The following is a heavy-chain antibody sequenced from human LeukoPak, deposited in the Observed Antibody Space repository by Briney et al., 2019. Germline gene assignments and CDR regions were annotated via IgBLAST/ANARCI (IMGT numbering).Heavy chain of an antibody. V-gene: IGHV3-30*04. CDR2: ISYDGSNK. J-gene: IGHJ4*02. CDR1: GFTFSSYA. Sequence: GGSLRLSCAASGFTFSSYAMHWVRQAPGKGLEWVAVISYDGSNKYYADSVKGRFTISRDNSKNTLYLQMSSLRAEDTAVYYCARTTEVLLWFGELEYWGQGTLVTVSS. D-gene: IGHD3-10*01. CDR3: ARTTEVLLWFGELEY.